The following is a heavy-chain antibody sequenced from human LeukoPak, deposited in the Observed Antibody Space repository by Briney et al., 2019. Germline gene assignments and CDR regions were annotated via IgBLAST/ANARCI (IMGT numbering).Heavy chain of an antibody. CDR1: GFSFSSYG. V-gene: IGHV3-30*02. CDR2: VRYEGINK. J-gene: IGHJ4*02. Sequence: PGGPLRLSCAASGFSFSSYGMHWVRQAPGKGLEWMAFVRYEGINKYYAGSVKGRFTISRDNSKNTLYLQMNSLRAEDTAMYYCAKVLYGDPYFGSWGQGALVTVSS. CDR3: AKVLYGDPYFGS. D-gene: IGHD4-17*01.